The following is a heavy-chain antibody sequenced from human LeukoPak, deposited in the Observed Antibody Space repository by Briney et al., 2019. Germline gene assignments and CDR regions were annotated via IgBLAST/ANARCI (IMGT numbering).Heavy chain of an antibody. CDR1: GGSISSSTYY. CDR2: IYYSGST. CDR3: ARGPDYTSSYAANWFDP. V-gene: IGHV4-39*02. D-gene: IGHD2-2*01. J-gene: IGHJ5*02. Sequence: PSETLSLTCTVSGGSISSSTYYWGWIRQPPGKGLEWIGSIYYSGSTFYNPSLKSRVTISVDTSKNHFSLKLSSVTSADTAVYYCARGPDYTSSYAANWFDPWGQGTLVTVSS.